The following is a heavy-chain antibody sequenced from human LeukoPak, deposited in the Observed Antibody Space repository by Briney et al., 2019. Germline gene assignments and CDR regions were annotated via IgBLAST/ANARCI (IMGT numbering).Heavy chain of an antibody. J-gene: IGHJ4*02. V-gene: IGHV3-33*06. CDR1: GFTFSSYG. CDR3: AKMGSGGSGSYYRGYFDY. CDR2: IWYDGSNK. D-gene: IGHD3-10*01. Sequence: PGGSLRLSCAASGFTFSSYGMHWVRQAPGKGLEWVAVIWYDGSNKYYADSVKGRFTISRDNSKNTLYLQMNSLRAEDTAVYYCAKMGSGGSGSYYRGYFDYWGQGTLVTVSS.